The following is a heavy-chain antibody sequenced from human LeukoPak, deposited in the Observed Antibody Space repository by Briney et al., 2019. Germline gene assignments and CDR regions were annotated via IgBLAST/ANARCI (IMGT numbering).Heavy chain of an antibody. D-gene: IGHD2-2*01. J-gene: IGHJ3*02. CDR3: AKGLGIVPAARLCAFDI. Sequence: GGSLRLSCAASGFTFSSYAMSWVRQAPGKGPEWVSAISGSGGSTYYADSVKGRFTISRDNSKNTLYLQMNSLRAEDTAVYYCAKGLGIVPAARLCAFDIWGQGTMVTVSS. CDR2: ISGSGGST. V-gene: IGHV3-23*01. CDR1: GFTFSSYA.